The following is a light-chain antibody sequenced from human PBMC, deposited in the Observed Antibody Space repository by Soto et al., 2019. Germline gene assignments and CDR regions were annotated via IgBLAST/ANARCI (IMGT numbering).Light chain of an antibody. CDR1: QSVSSY. V-gene: IGKV3-11*01. Sequence: EIVLTQSPATLSLSPGERATLSCRASQSVSSYLAWYQQKPGQAPRLLIYDASTRATGIPARFSGSGSGTVFTLTISSLEPEVFAVYYYQQRSNWPITFGPGTKVDIK. CDR3: QQRSNWPIT. CDR2: DAS. J-gene: IGKJ3*01.